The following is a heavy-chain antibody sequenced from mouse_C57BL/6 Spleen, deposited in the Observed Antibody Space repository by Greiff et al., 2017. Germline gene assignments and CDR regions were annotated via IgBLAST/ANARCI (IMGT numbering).Heavy chain of an antibody. V-gene: IGHV5-17*01. CDR2: ISSGSSTI. CDR1: GFTFSDYG. J-gene: IGHJ4*01. D-gene: IGHD2-1*01. CDR3: ARCGNPHYYAMDY. Sequence: DVKLVESGGGLVKPGGSLKLSCAASGFTFSDYGMHWVRQAPEKGLEWVAYISSGSSTIYYADTVKGRFTISRDNAKNTLFLQMTSLRSEDTAMYYCARCGNPHYYAMDYWGQGTSVTVSS.